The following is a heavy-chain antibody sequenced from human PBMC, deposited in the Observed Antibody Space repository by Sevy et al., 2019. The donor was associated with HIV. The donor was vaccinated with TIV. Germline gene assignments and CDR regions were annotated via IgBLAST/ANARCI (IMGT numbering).Heavy chain of an antibody. V-gene: IGHV3-30*02. CDR2: IRYDGSNK. J-gene: IGHJ6*02. CDR1: GFTFSSYG. Sequence: GGSLRLSCAASGFTFSSYGMHWVRQAPGKGLEWVAFIRYDGSNKYYADSVKGRFTISRDNSKNKLYLQMNSLRAEDTAVYYCAKIPGTYYDFWSGYYTSYYYYYGMDVWGQGTTVTVSS. CDR3: AKIPGTYYDFWSGYYTSYYYYYGMDV. D-gene: IGHD3-3*01.